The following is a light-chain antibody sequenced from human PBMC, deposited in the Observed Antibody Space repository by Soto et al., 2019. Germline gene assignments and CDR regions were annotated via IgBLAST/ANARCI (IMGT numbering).Light chain of an antibody. CDR3: QQYNTWPRT. CDR1: QSVSST. V-gene: IGKV3-15*01. Sequence: VLTQSPGTLSVPPGESATLSCRASQSVSSTLAWFQQKPGQAPRLLIYGASTRATGIPARFSGSGSGTDFTLTISSLQSEDFAVYYCQQYNTWPRTFGQVTKVDIK. CDR2: GAS. J-gene: IGKJ1*01.